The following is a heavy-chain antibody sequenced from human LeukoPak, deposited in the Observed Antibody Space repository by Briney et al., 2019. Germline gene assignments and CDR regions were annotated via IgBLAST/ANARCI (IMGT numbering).Heavy chain of an antibody. Sequence: ASVKVSCKASGYTFTSYYMHWVRQAPGQGLEWMGIINPSGGSTSYAQKFQGRVTMTRDTSTSTVYMELSSLRSEDTAVYYCARDMAGYYGSGSYFTNWGQGTLVTVSS. CDR3: ARDMAGYYGSGSYFTN. D-gene: IGHD3-10*01. J-gene: IGHJ4*02. V-gene: IGHV1-46*01. CDR1: GYTFTSYY. CDR2: INPSGGST.